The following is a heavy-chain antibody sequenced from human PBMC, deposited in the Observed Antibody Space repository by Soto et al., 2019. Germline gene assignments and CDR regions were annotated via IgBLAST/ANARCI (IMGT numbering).Heavy chain of an antibody. J-gene: IGHJ6*02. V-gene: IGHV1-69*13. D-gene: IGHD3-10*01. CDR1: GGTFSSYA. Sequence: SVKVPCKASGGTFSSYAISWVRQAPGQGLEWRGGIIPIFGTANYAQKFQGRVTITADESTSTAYMELSSLRSEDTAVYYCARGAMDYYGSGSYCGMDVWGQGTTVTVSS. CDR3: ARGAMDYYGSGSYCGMDV. CDR2: IIPIFGTA.